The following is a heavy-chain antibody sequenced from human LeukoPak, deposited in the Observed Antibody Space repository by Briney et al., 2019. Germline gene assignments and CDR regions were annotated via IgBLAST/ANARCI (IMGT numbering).Heavy chain of an antibody. V-gene: IGHV4-39*01. Sequence: SETLSLTCTVSGGSISSSSYYWGWIRQPPGKGLEWIGSIYYGGSTYDNPSLKSRVTISVDTSKNQFSLKLSSVTAADTAVYYCARTAYTYGYRPLFDYWGQGTLVTVSS. CDR1: GGSISSSSYY. CDR3: ARTAYTYGYRPLFDY. J-gene: IGHJ4*02. D-gene: IGHD5-18*01. CDR2: IYYGGST.